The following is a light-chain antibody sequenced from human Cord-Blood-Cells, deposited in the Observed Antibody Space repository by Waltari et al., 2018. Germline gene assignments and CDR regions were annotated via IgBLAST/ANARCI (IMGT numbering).Light chain of an antibody. CDR3: SSYTSSSTVV. V-gene: IGLV2-14*01. J-gene: IGLJ2*01. CDR2: DVS. CDR1: SSDVGGYNY. Sequence: QSALTQPASVSGSPGQSITISCTGTSSDVGGYNYVSWYQQHPGKAPKLRIYDVSHRPAGVSNRCSGSKSGNTASLTISGLQAEDEADYYCSSYTSSSTVVFGGGTKLTVL.